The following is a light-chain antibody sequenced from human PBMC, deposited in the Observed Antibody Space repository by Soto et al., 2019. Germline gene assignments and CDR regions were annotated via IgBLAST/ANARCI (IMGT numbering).Light chain of an antibody. CDR1: QTVIHNH. CDR2: GAS. CDR3: QQYGTSPIT. V-gene: IGKV3-20*01. J-gene: IGKJ5*01. Sequence: EIVLTQSPDTLSLSPGERATLCCRASQTVIHNHLAWHQQKPGQTPRLLVYGASSRATGIPDRFSGSGSGTDFTLTISSLEPEDFAVYYRQQYGTSPITFGQGTRLEIK.